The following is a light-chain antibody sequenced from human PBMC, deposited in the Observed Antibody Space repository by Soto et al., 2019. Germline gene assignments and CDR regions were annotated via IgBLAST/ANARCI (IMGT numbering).Light chain of an antibody. Sequence: EIVLRQSPETLSLSPGETATLSCGASQSVSSSHIAWYQQKPGQSPRLLIDGASSRASGIPDRFSGSGSGTDFTLTISRLEPEDFAVYYCQQYGQWPITFGQGTRLEVK. V-gene: IGKV3-20*01. CDR2: GAS. CDR1: QSVSSSH. CDR3: QQYGQWPIT. J-gene: IGKJ5*01.